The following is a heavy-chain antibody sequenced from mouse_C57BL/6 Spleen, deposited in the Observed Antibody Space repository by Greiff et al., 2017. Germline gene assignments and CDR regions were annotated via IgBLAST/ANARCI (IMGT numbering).Heavy chain of an antibody. Sequence: VQLQQPGAELVRPGTSVKLSCKASGYTFTSSWMHWVKQRPGQGLEWIGVIDPSDSYTNYNQKFKGKATLTVDTSSSTAYMQLSSLTSEDSAVYYCARSHYGSRGYFDVWGTGTTLTVSS. CDR3: ARSHYGSRGYFDV. V-gene: IGHV1-59*01. J-gene: IGHJ1*03. D-gene: IGHD1-1*01. CDR2: IDPSDSYT. CDR1: GYTFTSSW.